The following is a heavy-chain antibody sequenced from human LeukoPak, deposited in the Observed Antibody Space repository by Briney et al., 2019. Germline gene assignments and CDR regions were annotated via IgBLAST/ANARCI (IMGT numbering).Heavy chain of an antibody. CDR2: ISGSGGST. D-gene: IGHD3-9*01. Sequence: PGWSLRLSCAASGFTFSSYAMSWVRQAPGKGLEWVSAISGSGGSTYYADSVKGRFTISRDNSKNTLYLQMNSLRAEDTAVYYCANPDDILTGSIWGQGTLVTVSS. J-gene: IGHJ4*02. CDR1: GFTFSSYA. V-gene: IGHV3-23*01. CDR3: ANPDDILTGSI.